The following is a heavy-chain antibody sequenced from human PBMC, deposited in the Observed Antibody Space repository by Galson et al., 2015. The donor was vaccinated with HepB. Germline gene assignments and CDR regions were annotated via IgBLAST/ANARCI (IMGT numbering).Heavy chain of an antibody. Sequence: SETLSLTCTVSGGSISSYYWSWIRQPPGKGLEWIGYIYYSGSTNYNPSLKSRVTISVDTSKNQFSPKLSSVTAADTAVYYCARYSGPAAVVPQQLVLDDAFDIWGQGTMVTVSS. CDR3: ARYSGPAAVVPQQLVLDDAFDI. CDR1: GGSISSYY. J-gene: IGHJ3*02. V-gene: IGHV4-59*01. D-gene: IGHD6-13*01. CDR2: IYYSGST.